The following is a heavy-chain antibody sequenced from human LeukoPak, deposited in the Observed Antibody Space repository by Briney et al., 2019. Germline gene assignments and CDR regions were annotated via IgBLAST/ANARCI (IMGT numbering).Heavy chain of an antibody. Sequence: PGGSLRLSCAASGFTVSSNYMSWVRQAPGKGLEWVSVIYSGGSTYYADSVKGRFTISRDNSKNTLYLQMNSLRAEDTAVYYCASLPFYYDSTGYVNYWGQGTLVTVSS. D-gene: IGHD3-22*01. CDR2: IYSGGST. J-gene: IGHJ4*02. CDR1: GFTVSSNY. CDR3: ASLPFYYDSTGYVNY. V-gene: IGHV3-66*02.